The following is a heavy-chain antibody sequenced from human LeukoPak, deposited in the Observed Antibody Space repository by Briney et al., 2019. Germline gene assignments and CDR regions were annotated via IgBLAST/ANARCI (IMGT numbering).Heavy chain of an antibody. CDR2: IRSKTNTYAT. CDR1: GFTFSGSA. CDR3: ARGGAYGIDY. D-gene: IGHD4-17*01. J-gene: IGHJ4*02. Sequence: GGSLRLSCAASGFTFSGSAMHWVRQASGKGLEWVGRIRSKTNTYATAYAASVKGRFTISRDDSQNTASLQMNGLKTEDTAVYYCARGGAYGIDYWGQGTLVAVSS. V-gene: IGHV3-73*01.